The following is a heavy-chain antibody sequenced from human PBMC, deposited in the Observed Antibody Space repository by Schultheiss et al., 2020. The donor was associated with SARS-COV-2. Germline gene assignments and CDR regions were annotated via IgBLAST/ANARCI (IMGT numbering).Heavy chain of an antibody. J-gene: IGHJ3*02. V-gene: IGHV3-30*14. CDR3: VRDDSGSYYGYAFDI. CDR2: MSHDGSNR. D-gene: IGHD1-26*01. Sequence: GGSLRLSCVASGFTVRTHSMLWFRQAPGKGLEWVALMSHDGSNRFYADFVKGRFTISRDNSKNTLYLQMSSLRAEDTAVYYCVRDDSGSYYGYAFDIWGQGTMVTVSS. CDR1: GFTVRTHS.